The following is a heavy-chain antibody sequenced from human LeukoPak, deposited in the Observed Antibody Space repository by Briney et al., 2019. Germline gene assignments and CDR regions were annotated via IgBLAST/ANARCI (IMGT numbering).Heavy chain of an antibody. D-gene: IGHD3-16*02. V-gene: IGHV3-23*01. J-gene: IGHJ4*02. CDR2: LSGSAGGT. Sequence: PGGSLRLSCGVSGITLSNYGMSWVRPAPGKGLEWVAGLSGSAGGTNYADSVKGRFTIFRDNSKDTLFLQMDRLRAEDTAVYFCAKRGVVVRVFLVGFHKEAYYFDSWGQGAQVTVSS. CDR3: AKRGVVVRVFLVGFHKEAYYFDS. CDR1: GITLSNYG.